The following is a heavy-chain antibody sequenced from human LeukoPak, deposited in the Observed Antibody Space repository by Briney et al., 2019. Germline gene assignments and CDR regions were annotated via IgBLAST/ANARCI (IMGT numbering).Heavy chain of an antibody. J-gene: IGHJ4*02. D-gene: IGHD2-2*01. CDR2: ISKSGDNT. CDR1: GFTFSTYA. Sequence: GGSLRLSCAASGFTFSTYAMTWVRQAPGEGLEWVSGISKSGDNTYYTDSVKGRFTISRDNSRNTLHLQMSSLRAEDTALYYCVKDRCDGTTCPEVWGQGTLVTVSS. CDR3: VKDRCDGTTCPEV. V-gene: IGHV3-23*01.